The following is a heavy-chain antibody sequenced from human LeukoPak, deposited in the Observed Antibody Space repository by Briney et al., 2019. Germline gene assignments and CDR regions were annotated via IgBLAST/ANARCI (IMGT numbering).Heavy chain of an antibody. CDR1: GGSFSGYY. D-gene: IGHD1-14*01. Sequence: SETLSLTRAVYGGSFSGYYWSWIRQPAGKGLEWIGRIYTSGSTNYNPSLKSRVTMSVDTSKNQFSLKLSSVTAADTAVYYCARITTKTGYYGMDVWGQGTTVTVSS. CDR2: IYTSGST. J-gene: IGHJ6*02. V-gene: IGHV4-59*10. CDR3: ARITTKTGYYGMDV.